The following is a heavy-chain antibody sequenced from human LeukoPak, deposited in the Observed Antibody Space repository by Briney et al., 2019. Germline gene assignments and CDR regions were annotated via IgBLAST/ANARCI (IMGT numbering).Heavy chain of an antibody. CDR2: IYYSGST. Sequence: SETLSLTCTVSGGSISSYYWSWIRQPPGKGLEWIGYIYYSGSTNYDPSLKSRVTISVDTSKNQFSLKLSSVTAADTAVYYCARHVGRWMATIQFDYWGQGTLVTVSS. V-gene: IGHV4-59*08. D-gene: IGHD5-24*01. CDR3: ARHVGRWMATIQFDY. CDR1: GGSISSYY. J-gene: IGHJ4*02.